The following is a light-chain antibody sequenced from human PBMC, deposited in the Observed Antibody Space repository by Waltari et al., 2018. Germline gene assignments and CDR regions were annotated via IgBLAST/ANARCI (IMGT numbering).Light chain of an antibody. J-gene: IGLJ1*01. CDR3: SSYTSSSPYV. CDR2: DVS. Sequence: QSALTQPASVSGSPGQSITISCTGTSSDVGGYNYVPWYQQHPGKAPKLMIYDVSKRPSGVSNRFSGSKSGNTASLTISGLQAEDEGDYYCSSYTSSSPYVFGTGTKVTVL. V-gene: IGLV2-14*01. CDR1: SSDVGGYNY.